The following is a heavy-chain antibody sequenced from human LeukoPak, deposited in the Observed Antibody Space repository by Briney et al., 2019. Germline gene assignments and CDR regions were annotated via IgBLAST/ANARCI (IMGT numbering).Heavy chain of an antibody. CDR2: INHSGST. J-gene: IGHJ6*02. D-gene: IGHD2-2*02. CDR3: ARGTIPHGYCSSTSCYKFRDYYYGMDV. CDR1: GGSFSGYY. V-gene: IGHV4-34*01. Sequence: SETLSLTCAVYGGSFSGYYWSWIRQPPGKGLEWIGDINHSGSTNYNPSLKSRVTISVDTSKNQFSLKLSSVTAADTAVYYCARGTIPHGYCSSTSCYKFRDYYYGMDVWGQGTTVTVSS.